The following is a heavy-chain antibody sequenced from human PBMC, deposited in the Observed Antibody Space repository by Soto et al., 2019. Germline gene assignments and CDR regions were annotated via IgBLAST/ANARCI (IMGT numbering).Heavy chain of an antibody. CDR2: IYYSGST. V-gene: IGHV4-31*03. CDR1: GGSISSGGYY. CDR3: ARDCSGGSCSAFDP. D-gene: IGHD2-15*01. J-gene: IGHJ5*02. Sequence: SETLSLTCTVSGGSISSGGYYWSWIRQHPGKGLEWIGYIYYSGSTYYNPSLKSRVTISVDTSKNQFSLKLSSVTAADTAVYYCARDCSGGSCSAFDPWGQGTLVTVSS.